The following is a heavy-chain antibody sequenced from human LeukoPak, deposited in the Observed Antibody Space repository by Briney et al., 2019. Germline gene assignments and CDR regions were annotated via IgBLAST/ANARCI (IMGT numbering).Heavy chain of an antibody. Sequence: SETLSLTCTVSGGSISSGGYYWSWIRQHPGKGLEWIGYIYYSGSTYYNPSLKSRVTISVDTSKNQFSLKLSSVTAADTAVYYCASSITMVRGVDNGMDVWGQGTTVTVSS. CDR3: ASSITMVRGVDNGMDV. V-gene: IGHV4-31*03. J-gene: IGHJ6*02. CDR2: IYYSGST. CDR1: GGSISSGGYY. D-gene: IGHD3-10*01.